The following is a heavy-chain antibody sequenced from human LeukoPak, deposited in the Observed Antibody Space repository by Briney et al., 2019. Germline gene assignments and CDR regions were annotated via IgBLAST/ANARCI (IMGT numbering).Heavy chain of an antibody. CDR1: GFTFSDYY. V-gene: IGHV3-11*04. Sequence: GGSLRLSCAASGFTFSDYYMNWIRQAPGKGLEWVSYISSGSTTIYYADSVKGRFTISRDNAKNSLYLQVNSLRVEDTAVYYCARDLRFSGSHRSYYYYMDVWGTGTTVTVSS. D-gene: IGHD1-26*01. J-gene: IGHJ6*03. CDR3: ARDLRFSGSHRSYYYYMDV. CDR2: ISSGSTTI.